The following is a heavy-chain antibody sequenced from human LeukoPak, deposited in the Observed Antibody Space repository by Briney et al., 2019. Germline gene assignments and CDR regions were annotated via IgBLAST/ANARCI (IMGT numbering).Heavy chain of an antibody. D-gene: IGHD4-23*01. V-gene: IGHV4-31*03. CDR2: IYYSGST. CDR1: GGSISSGGYY. CDR3: ARAGGNSEVNYYYYGMDV. J-gene: IGHJ6*02. Sequence: PSETLSLTCTISGGSISSGGYYWSWIRQHPGKGLEWIGYIYYSGSTYYNPSLKSRVTISVDTSKNQFSLKLSSVTAADTAVYYCARAGGNSEVNYYYYGMDVWGQGTTVTVSS.